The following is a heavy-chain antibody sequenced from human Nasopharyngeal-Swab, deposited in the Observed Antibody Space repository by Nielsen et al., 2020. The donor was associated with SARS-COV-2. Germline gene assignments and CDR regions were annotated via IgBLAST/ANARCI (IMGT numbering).Heavy chain of an antibody. V-gene: IGHV7-4-1*02. CDR3: AGDLVGLGYY. Sequence: ASVKVSCKTSGYTFANYAMNWVRQAPGQGLEWMGWINTNTGNPMYAQGFTGRFVFSLDTSVSTAYLQISSLKAEDTAVYYCAGDLVGLGYYWGQGTLVTVSS. D-gene: IGHD2-2*01. CDR1: GYTFANYA. CDR2: INTNTGNP. J-gene: IGHJ4*02.